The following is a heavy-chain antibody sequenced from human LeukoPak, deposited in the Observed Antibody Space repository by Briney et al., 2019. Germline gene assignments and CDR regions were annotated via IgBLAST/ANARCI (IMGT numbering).Heavy chain of an antibody. Sequence: KSGGSLRLSCAASGFTFSSYSMNWVRQAPGKGLEWVSSISSSSSYIYYADSVKGRFAISRDNAKNSLYLQMNSLRAEDTAVYYCARVGFLAGTTFPEDDYWGQGTLVTVSS. CDR3: ARVGFLAGTTFPEDDY. CDR2: ISSSSSYI. J-gene: IGHJ4*02. CDR1: GFTFSSYS. D-gene: IGHD1-1*01. V-gene: IGHV3-21*01.